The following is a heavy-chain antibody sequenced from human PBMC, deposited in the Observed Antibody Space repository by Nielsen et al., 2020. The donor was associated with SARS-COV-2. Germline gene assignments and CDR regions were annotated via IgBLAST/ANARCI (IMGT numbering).Heavy chain of an antibody. Sequence: GESLKISCAASGFTFSSYAMSWVRQAPGKGLEWVSAISGSGGNTYYADSVKGRFTISRDNSKNTLYLQMNSLRAEDTAVYYSLIFGVVKIDPWGQGTLVTVSS. J-gene: IGHJ5*02. V-gene: IGHV3-23*01. D-gene: IGHD3-3*01. CDR1: GFTFSSYA. CDR2: ISGSGGNT. CDR3: LIFGVVKIDP.